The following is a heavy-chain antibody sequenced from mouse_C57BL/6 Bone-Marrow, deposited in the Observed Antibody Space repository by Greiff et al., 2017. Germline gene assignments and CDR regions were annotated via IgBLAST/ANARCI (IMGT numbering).Heavy chain of an antibody. Sequence: VQLQQSGAELVRPGASVKLSCTASGFNIKDDYMHWVKQRPEQGLEWIGWIDPENGDTEYASKFQGKATITADTSSNTAYLQLSSLTSEDTAGYYCTTDYGSSYPAWFAYWGQGTLVTVSA. J-gene: IGHJ3*01. CDR2: IDPENGDT. CDR1: GFNIKDDY. V-gene: IGHV14-4*01. D-gene: IGHD1-1*01. CDR3: TTDYGSSYPAWFAY.